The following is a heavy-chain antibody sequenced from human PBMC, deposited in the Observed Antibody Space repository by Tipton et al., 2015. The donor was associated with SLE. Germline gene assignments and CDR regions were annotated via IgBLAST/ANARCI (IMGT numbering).Heavy chain of an antibody. D-gene: IGHD6-19*01. J-gene: IGHJ2*01. V-gene: IGHV3-53*05. CDR2: IYSGGST. CDR1: GFTVSSNY. CDR3: AREGAGDWYFDL. Sequence: GSLRLSCAASGFTVSSNYMSWVRQAPGKGLEWVSVIYSGGSTYYADSVKGRSTISRDNSKNTLYLQMNSLRAEDTAVYYCAREGAGDWYFDLWGRGTLVTVSS.